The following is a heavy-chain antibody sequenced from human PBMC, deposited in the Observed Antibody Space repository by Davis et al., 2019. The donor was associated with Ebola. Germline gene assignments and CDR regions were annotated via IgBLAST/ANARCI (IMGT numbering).Heavy chain of an antibody. CDR1: GFSLSTSGMC. CDR2: IDWDDDK. V-gene: IGHV2-70*11. J-gene: IGHJ6*02. D-gene: IGHD6-13*01. CDR3: ARTLWGQQLFPYGMDV. Sequence: SGPTLVKPTQTLTLTCTFSGFSLSTSGMCVSWIRQPPGKALEWLARIDWDDDKYYSTSLKTRLTISKDTSKNQVVLTMTNMDPVDTATYYCARTLWGQQLFPYGMDVWGQGTTVTVSS.